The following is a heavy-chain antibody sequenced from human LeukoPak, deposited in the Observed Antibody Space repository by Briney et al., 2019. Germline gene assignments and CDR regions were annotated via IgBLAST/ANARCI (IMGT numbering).Heavy chain of an antibody. Sequence: GGSLRLSCAASGFTFSSYGMHWVRQAPGKGLEWVAVISYDGSNKYYADSVKGRFTISRDNSKNTLYLQMNSLRAEDTAVYYCAKEGILLLWFGEEGNDYWGQGTLVTVSS. CDR2: ISYDGSNK. CDR1: GFTFSSYG. V-gene: IGHV3-30*18. D-gene: IGHD3-10*01. J-gene: IGHJ4*02. CDR3: AKEGILLLWFGEEGNDY.